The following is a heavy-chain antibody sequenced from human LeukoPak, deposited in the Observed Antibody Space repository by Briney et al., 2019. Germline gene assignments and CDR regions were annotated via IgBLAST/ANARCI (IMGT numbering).Heavy chain of an antibody. CDR1: GFTFSSYS. V-gene: IGHV3-21*01. CDR3: ARVTTGTGEYYFDY. Sequence: PGGSLRLSCAASGFTFSSYSMNRVRLAPGKGLEWVSSISSSSSYIYYSDSVKGRFTISRDNAKNSLYLQMNSLRADDTAVYYCARVTTGTGEYYFDYWGQGTLVTVSS. CDR2: ISSSSSYI. D-gene: IGHD1-1*01. J-gene: IGHJ4*02.